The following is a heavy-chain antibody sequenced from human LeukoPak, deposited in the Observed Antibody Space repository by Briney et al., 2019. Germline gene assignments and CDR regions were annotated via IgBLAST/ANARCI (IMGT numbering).Heavy chain of an antibody. CDR1: GFTVDDYA. V-gene: IGHV3-23*01. J-gene: IGHJ5*02. Sequence: PGGSLRLSCAASGFTVDDYAMHCVRQAPGKGLEWVSAISGSGGSTYYADSVKGRFTISRDNSKNTLYLQMNSLRAEDTAVYYCAKFQRYDFWSGYNNWFDPWGQGTLVTVSS. CDR3: AKFQRYDFWSGYNNWFDP. D-gene: IGHD3-3*01. CDR2: ISGSGGST.